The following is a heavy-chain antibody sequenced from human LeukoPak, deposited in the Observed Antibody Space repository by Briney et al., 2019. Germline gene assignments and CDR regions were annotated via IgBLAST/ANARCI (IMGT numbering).Heavy chain of an antibody. V-gene: IGHV3-7*01. CDR2: IKKDGSER. Sequence: GGSLRLSCAASGFIFSNYWMSWVRQAPGKGLEWVANIKKDGSERYYVDSVKGRFTISRDNAKNSLYLQMNSLRAEDTAVYYCARSVAGFDYWGQGNPVTVSS. J-gene: IGHJ4*02. CDR3: ARSVAGFDY. CDR1: GFIFSNYW. D-gene: IGHD6-19*01.